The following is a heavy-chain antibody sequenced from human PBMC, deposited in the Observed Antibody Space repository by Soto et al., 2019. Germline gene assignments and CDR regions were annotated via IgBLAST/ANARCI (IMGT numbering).Heavy chain of an antibody. V-gene: IGHV3-21*01. CDR1: GFTFSSYS. D-gene: IGHD3-3*01. CDR3: ARDLGVVTYYGMDV. Sequence: VESGGGLVKPGGSLRLSCAASGFTFSSYSMNWVRQAPGKGLEWVSSISSSSSYIYYADSVKGRFTISRDNAKNSLYLQMNSLRAEDTAVYYCARDLGVVTYYGMDVWGQGTTVTVSS. CDR2: ISSSSSYI. J-gene: IGHJ6*02.